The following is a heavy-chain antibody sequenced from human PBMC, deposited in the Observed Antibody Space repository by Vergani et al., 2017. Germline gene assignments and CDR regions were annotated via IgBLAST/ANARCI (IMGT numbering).Heavy chain of an antibody. CDR1: GFTFSSYS. CDR2: ISSSSSTI. V-gene: IGHV3-48*01. D-gene: IGHD2-8*02. CDR3: ARDGGLLVGYCLFDD. J-gene: IGHJ4*02. Sequence: EVQLVESGGGLVQPGGSLRLSCAASGFTFSSYSMNWVRQAPGKGLEWVSYISSSSSTIYYADSVKGRFTISRDNAKNSLYLQMNSLRAEDTAVYYCARDGGLLVGYCLFDDWGQGTLVTVSS.